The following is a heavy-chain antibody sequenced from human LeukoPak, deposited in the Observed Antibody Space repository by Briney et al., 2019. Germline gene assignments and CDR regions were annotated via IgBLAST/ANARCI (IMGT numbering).Heavy chain of an antibody. D-gene: IGHD2-2*01. V-gene: IGHV1-2*02. CDR3: ARETSAVVPAAMVY. J-gene: IGHJ4*02. Sequence: ASVKVSCKASGYTFTSYDINWVRQAPGQGLEWMGWINPNSGGTNYAQKFQGRVTMTRDTSISTAYMELSRLRSDDTAVYYCARETSAVVPAAMVYWGQGTLVTVSS. CDR2: INPNSGGT. CDR1: GYTFTSYD.